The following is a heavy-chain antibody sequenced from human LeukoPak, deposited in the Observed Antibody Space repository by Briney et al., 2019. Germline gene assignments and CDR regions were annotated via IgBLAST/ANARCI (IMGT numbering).Heavy chain of an antibody. CDR1: GYTFTCYY. CDR3: SRGGLWAPHFHY. J-gene: IGHJ4*02. Sequence: GASVKVSFKSSGYTFTCYYMHGVRQAPGQGLQWMGGINPNSGYTNYSQTFQGRVTMTRYTATSTAYMVLSRLRSDDTAVDDCSRGGLWAPHFHYWGQGPLVRVSS. CDR2: INPNSGYT. V-gene: IGHV1-2*02. D-gene: IGHD3-10*01.